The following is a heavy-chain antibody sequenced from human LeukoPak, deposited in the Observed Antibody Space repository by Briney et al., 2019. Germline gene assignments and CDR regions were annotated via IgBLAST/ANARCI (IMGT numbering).Heavy chain of an antibody. Sequence: SQTLSLTCTVSGGSLSSGTYYCWIRPPAGKGLDWIGRIYTSGGTNYNPSLKSRVTISVDTSKNQFSLKLSSVTAADTAVYYCAKERHYYESSGHPDIWGQGTLVTVSS. CDR3: AKERHYYESSGHPDI. CDR2: IYTSGGT. J-gene: IGHJ4*02. V-gene: IGHV4-61*02. D-gene: IGHD3-22*01. CDR1: GGSLSSGTYY.